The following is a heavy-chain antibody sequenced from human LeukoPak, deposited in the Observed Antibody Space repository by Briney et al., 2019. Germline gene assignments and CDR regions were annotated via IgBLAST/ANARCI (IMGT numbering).Heavy chain of an antibody. CDR2: IYPGNSDT. CDR3: ARPREGRYFDL. CDR1: GYSFTSYW. J-gene: IGHJ2*01. V-gene: IGHV5-51*01. Sequence: GESLKIPCKGSGYSFTSYWIGWVRQIPGKGLEWIGIIYPGNSDTRYTPSFQGQVTISADKSISTAYLQWSSLKASDTAMYYCARPREGRYFDLWGRGTLVTVSS.